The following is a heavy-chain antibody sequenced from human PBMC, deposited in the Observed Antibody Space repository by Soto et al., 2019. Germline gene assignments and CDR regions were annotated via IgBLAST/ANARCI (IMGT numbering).Heavy chain of an antibody. CDR1: GFTVSTNY. J-gene: IGHJ1*01. CDR3: ATTEYGDYVVADFQH. V-gene: IGHV3-66*01. Sequence: EVQLVESGGGLVQPGGSLRLSCAVSGFTVSTNYMTWVRQAPGKGLEWVSVIYSGGSTFYADSVKGRFTISRDNSKNTLYLQMHSLRAEDTAVYYCATTEYGDYVVADFQHWGQGTLVTVSS. D-gene: IGHD4-17*01. CDR2: IYSGGST.